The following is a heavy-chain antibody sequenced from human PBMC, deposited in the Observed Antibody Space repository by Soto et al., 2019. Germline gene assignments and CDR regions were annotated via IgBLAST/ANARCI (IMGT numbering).Heavy chain of an antibody. CDR2: ISAYNGNT. J-gene: IGHJ6*02. D-gene: IGHD6-13*01. CDR1: GYTFTSYG. Sequence: QVQLVQSGAEVKKPGASVKVSCKASGYTFTSYGISWVRQAPGQGLEWMGWISAYNGNTSYAQKLQGRVTMTTDTSTSTAYMELRSLRSDDTAVYYCARDLGYSSSWYYYYYGMDVWGQGTTVTVSS. CDR3: ARDLGYSSSWYYYYYGMDV. V-gene: IGHV1-18*01.